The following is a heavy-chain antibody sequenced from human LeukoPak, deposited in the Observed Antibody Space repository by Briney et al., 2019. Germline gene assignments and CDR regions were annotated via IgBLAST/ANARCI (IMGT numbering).Heavy chain of an antibody. J-gene: IGHJ4*02. CDR2: IYTNGGA. V-gene: IGHV4-61*02. CDR1: GGSVTSGNYY. CDR3: AREPPGY. Sequence: PSQTLSLTCTVSGGSVTSGNYYWHWIRQPPGKGLEWIGRIYTNGGASYNPSLNSRVTISIDTSKNQFSLKLSSVTAADTAVYYCAREPPGYWGQGILVTVSS.